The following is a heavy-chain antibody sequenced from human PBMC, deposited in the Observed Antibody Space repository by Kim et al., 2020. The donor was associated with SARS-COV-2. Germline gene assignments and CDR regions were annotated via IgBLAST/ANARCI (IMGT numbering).Heavy chain of an antibody. Sequence: SETLSLTCSVSGDSIIDYYWSWIRQPPGKELEFIGYIYSSGSTTYSPSLKSRVTMSVDTSKNHFSLTLNSVTAADTALYFCARGRKPRYGYAYDIWGQG. D-gene: IGHD1-26*01. CDR3: ARGRKPRYGYAYDI. V-gene: IGHV4-4*09. CDR1: GDSIIDYY. CDR2: IYSSGST. J-gene: IGHJ3*02.